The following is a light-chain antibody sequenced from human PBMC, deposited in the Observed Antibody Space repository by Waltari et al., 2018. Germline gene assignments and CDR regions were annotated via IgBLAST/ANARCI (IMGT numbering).Light chain of an antibody. CDR3: QQYYNTPLT. CDR2: WAS. J-gene: IGKJ4*01. CDR1: ESVLYSSNNKNH. Sequence: DIVMTQSPESLAVSLGERATISCKTSESVLYSSNNKNHLAWYQQKPGQPPRLLLYWASTRESGVPDRFIGSGSETDFTLTVTSLHAEDVAVYYCQQYYNTPLTFGGGTKVEVK. V-gene: IGKV4-1*01.